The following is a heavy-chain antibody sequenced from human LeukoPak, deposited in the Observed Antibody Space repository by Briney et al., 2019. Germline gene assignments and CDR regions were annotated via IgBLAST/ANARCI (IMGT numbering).Heavy chain of an antibody. CDR3: AREGRLYDSGGYSVFAAFDI. CDR2: IIPIYGAA. J-gene: IGHJ3*02. D-gene: IGHD3-22*01. CDR1: GGTFSNSA. V-gene: IGHV1-69*13. Sequence: SVKVSCRASGGTFSNSAISWVRQAPGQGLEWMGQIIPIYGAANYAHRFQDRVTITSDESTSTASMELTSLRSEDTAMYYCAREGRLYDSGGYSVFAAFDIWGQGTMVTVSS.